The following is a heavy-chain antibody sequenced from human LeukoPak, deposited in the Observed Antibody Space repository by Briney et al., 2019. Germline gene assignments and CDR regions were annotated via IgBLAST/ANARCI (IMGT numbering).Heavy chain of an antibody. V-gene: IGHV1-69*13. Sequence: ASVKVSCKASGGTFSSYAISWVRQAPGQGLEWMGGIIPIFGTANYAQKFQGRVTITADESTSTAYMELSSLRSEDTAVYYCARVTLPQSITMIVVVYDAFDIWGQGTMVTASS. D-gene: IGHD3-22*01. CDR1: GGTFSSYA. CDR3: ARVTLPQSITMIVVVYDAFDI. CDR2: IIPIFGTA. J-gene: IGHJ3*02.